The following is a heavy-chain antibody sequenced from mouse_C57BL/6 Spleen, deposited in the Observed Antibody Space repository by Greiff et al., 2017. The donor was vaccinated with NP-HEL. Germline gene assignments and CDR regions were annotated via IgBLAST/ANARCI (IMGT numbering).Heavy chain of an antibody. CDR1: GFNIKDDY. CDR2: IDPENGDT. CDR3: TTGGNYVY. Sequence: VQLQQSGAELVRPGASVKLSCTASGFNIKDDYMHWVKQRPEQGLEWIGWIDPENGDTEHASKFQGKATITADTSSNTAYLQLSSLTSDDTAVYYCTTGGNYVYWGQGTLVTVSA. V-gene: IGHV14-4*01. D-gene: IGHD2-1*01. J-gene: IGHJ3*01.